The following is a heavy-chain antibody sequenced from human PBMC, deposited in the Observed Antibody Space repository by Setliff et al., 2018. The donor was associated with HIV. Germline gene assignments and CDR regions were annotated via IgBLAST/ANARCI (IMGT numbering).Heavy chain of an antibody. J-gene: IGHJ6*03. CDR1: AFTSGYTFSNYW. CDR3: ARARYMDV. CDR2: INQNGREK. V-gene: IGHV3-7*04. Sequence: GGSLRLSCAASAFTSGYTFSNYWMSWVRQAPGKGLEWVANINQNGREKYYADSVKGRFTISRDNAKNTLYLQMNSLRAEDTAVYYCARARYMDVWGKGTTVTVSS.